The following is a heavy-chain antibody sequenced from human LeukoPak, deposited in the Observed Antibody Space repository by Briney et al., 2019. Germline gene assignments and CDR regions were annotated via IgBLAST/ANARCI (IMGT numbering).Heavy chain of an antibody. CDR3: ARDYGHDEGYFDY. J-gene: IGHJ4*02. CDR1: GFTFSSSG. D-gene: IGHD4-17*01. V-gene: IGHV3-30*03. CDR2: ISYDGSNK. Sequence: GGSLRLSCAASGFTFSSSGMHWVRQAPGKGLEWVALISYDGSNKYYADSVKGRFTISRDNSKNTLYLQMNSLRAEDTAVYYCARDYGHDEGYFDYWGQGTLVTVSS.